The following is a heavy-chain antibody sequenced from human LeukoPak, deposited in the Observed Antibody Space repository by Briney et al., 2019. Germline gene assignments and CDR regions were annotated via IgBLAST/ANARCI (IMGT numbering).Heavy chain of an antibody. D-gene: IGHD5-12*01. V-gene: IGHV3-33*06. J-gene: IGHJ6*03. CDR1: GFTFSSYG. Sequence: ESGRSLRLSCAASGFTFSSYGMHWVRQAPGKGLEWVAVIWYDGSLKYYADSVKGRFTISRDNSKNTLYLQMNSLRAEETAVYYCAKSWRQLSDYYYMDVWGKGTTVTVSS. CDR3: AKSWRQLSDYYYMDV. CDR2: IWYDGSLK.